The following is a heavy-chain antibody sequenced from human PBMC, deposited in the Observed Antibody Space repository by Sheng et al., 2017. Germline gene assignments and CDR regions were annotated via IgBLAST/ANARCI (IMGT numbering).Heavy chain of an antibody. CDR2: IYHGGST. CDR3: AREGYCSTTSCYV. D-gene: IGHD2-2*01. CDR1: GYSITSGYY. J-gene: IGHJ4*02. Sequence: QVQLQESGPGLVKPSETLSLTCTVSGYSITSGYYWGWVRQPPGKGLEWIGSIYHGGSTDYNPSLKSRVTMSVDTSKNQFSLKLNSVTAADTAVYYCAREGYCSTTSCYVWGQGTLVTVSS. V-gene: IGHV4-38-2*02.